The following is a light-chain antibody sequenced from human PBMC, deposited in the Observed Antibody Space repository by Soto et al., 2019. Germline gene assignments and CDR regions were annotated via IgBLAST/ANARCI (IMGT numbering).Light chain of an antibody. CDR2: EVS. CDR1: SSDVGGYNY. Sequence: QSVLTQPASVSGSPGQSITISCTGTSSDVGGYNYVSWYQQYPGKAPKLMIYEVSNRPSGVSNRFSASKSGNTASLTISGLQAEDEADYYCSSYTSSSTRVFGTGTRSPS. J-gene: IGLJ1*01. CDR3: SSYTSSSTRV. V-gene: IGLV2-14*01.